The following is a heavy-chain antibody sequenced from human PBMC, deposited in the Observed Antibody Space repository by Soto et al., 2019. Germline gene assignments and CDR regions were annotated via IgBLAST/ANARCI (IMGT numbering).Heavy chain of an antibody. Sequence: QVQLVESGGGVVQPGRSLRLSCAASGFTFSSYGMHWVRQAPGKGLEWVAVIWYDGSNKYYADSVKGRFTISRDNSKNTLYLQMNSLRAEDTAVYYCARDKSAVAGADGYGMDVWGQGTTVTVSS. D-gene: IGHD6-19*01. CDR2: IWYDGSNK. CDR3: ARDKSAVAGADGYGMDV. V-gene: IGHV3-33*01. CDR1: GFTFSSYG. J-gene: IGHJ6*02.